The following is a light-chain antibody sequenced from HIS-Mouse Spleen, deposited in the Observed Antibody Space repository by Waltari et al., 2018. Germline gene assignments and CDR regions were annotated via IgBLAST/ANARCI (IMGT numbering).Light chain of an antibody. CDR1: SSDVGSYNL. CDR2: EGS. J-gene: IGLJ3*02. V-gene: IGLV2-23*01. Sequence: QSALTPPASVSGSPGQSITISCPGTSSDVGSYNLFSWYQQHPGKAPKLMIYEGSKRPSGVSNRFSGSKSGNTASLTISGLQAEDEADYYCCSYAGSSTWVFGGGTKLTVL. CDR3: CSYAGSSTWV.